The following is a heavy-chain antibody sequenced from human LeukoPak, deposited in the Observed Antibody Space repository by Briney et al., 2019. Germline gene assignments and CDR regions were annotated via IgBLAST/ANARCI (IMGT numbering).Heavy chain of an antibody. Sequence: ASVKVSCKASGYTFTAYYMHWVRQAPGQGLEWMGWTNPNSGGTNYAQKFQGRVTMTTDTSTSTAYMELRSLRSDDTAVYYCARVDSSGWYRRYFDYWGQGTLVTVSS. V-gene: IGHV1-2*02. J-gene: IGHJ4*02. CDR1: GYTFTAYY. CDR2: TNPNSGGT. D-gene: IGHD6-19*01. CDR3: ARVDSSGWYRRYFDY.